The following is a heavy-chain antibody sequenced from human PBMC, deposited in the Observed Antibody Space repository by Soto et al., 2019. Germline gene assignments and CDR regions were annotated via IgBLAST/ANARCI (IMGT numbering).Heavy chain of an antibody. J-gene: IGHJ4*02. V-gene: IGHV3-30*03. CDR1: GFTFSSYG. CDR3: ARDHLIAVAGTVDY. D-gene: IGHD6-19*01. CDR2: ISYDGSNK. Sequence: QVQLVESGGGVVQPGRSLRLSCAASGFTFSSYGMHWVRQAPGKGLEWVAVISYDGSNKYYADSVKGRFTISRDNSKNTLYLQMNSLRAEDTAVYYCARDHLIAVAGTVDYWGQGTLVTVSS.